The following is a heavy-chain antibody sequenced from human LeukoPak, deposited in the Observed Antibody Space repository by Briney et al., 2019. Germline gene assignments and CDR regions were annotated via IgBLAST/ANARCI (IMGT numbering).Heavy chain of an antibody. CDR3: AKELGMAACLYYFDY. CDR1: GFTFSSYA. V-gene: IGHV3-23*01. CDR2: ISGSGGST. Sequence: PGGSLRLSCAASGFTFSSYAMSWVRQAPGKGLEWVSAISGSGGSTYYEDSVKGQFTISRDNSKNTLYLQMNSLRAEDTAVYYCAKELGMAACLYYFDYWGQGTLVTVSS. D-gene: IGHD6-13*01. J-gene: IGHJ4*02.